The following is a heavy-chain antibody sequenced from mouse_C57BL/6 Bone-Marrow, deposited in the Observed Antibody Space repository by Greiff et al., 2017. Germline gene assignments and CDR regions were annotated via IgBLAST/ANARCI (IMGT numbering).Heavy chain of an antibody. V-gene: IGHV1-42*01. Sequence: EVQLVESGPELVKPGASVKISCKASGYSFTGYYMNWVKQSPETSLEWIGELNPSTGGTTYNQKFKAKATLTVDKSSSTAYMQLKSLTSEDSAVYYCAREGTTVVAKGFAYWGQGTLVTVSA. D-gene: IGHD1-1*01. CDR1: GYSFTGYY. CDR3: AREGTTVVAKGFAY. CDR2: LNPSTGGT. J-gene: IGHJ3*01.